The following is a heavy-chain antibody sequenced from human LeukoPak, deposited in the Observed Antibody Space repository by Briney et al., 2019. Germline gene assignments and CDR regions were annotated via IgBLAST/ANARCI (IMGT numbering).Heavy chain of an antibody. Sequence: GGSLRLSCGASGFIFSDYNMNWVPQAPGKGLESVSSISGWRIYFYCAESVKSRFTITRDNGENSVFLQMNSLRAEDTDVYYCVRGRGANTYYYAMDVWGQGTTVSVSS. CDR3: VRGRGANTYYYAMDV. J-gene: IGHJ6*02. V-gene: IGHV3-21*01. D-gene: IGHD1-26*01. CDR1: GFIFSDYN. CDR2: ISGWRIYF.